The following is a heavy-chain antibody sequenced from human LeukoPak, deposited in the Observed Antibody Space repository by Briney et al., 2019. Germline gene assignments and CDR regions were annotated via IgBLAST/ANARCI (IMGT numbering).Heavy chain of an antibody. D-gene: IGHD2-2*01. Sequence: SETLSLTCAVYGGSFSGYYWSWIRQPPGKGLEWIGEINHSGSTNYNPSLKSRVTISVHTSKNQFSLKLSSVTAADTAVYYCAGNIVVVPAAPRVGIDYWGQGTLVTVSS. J-gene: IGHJ4*02. CDR3: AGNIVVVPAAPRVGIDY. CDR2: INHSGST. V-gene: IGHV4-34*01. CDR1: GGSFSGYY.